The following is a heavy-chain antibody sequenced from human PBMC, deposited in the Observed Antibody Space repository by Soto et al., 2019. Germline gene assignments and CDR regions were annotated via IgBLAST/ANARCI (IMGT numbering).Heavy chain of an antibody. CDR2: ISGSGNYI. J-gene: IGHJ4*02. CDR1: GFTFSSYA. D-gene: IGHD2-8*01. Sequence: EVKLVESGGGLVKPGGSLRLSCAASGFTFSSYAMNWVRQAPGKGLEWVSSISGSGNYIYYADSVKGRFTFSRDNAKNSLYLHMSSLRAEDTAVHYCARDMEFCTNGLCYWFDYWGQGTLVTVSS. V-gene: IGHV3-21*01. CDR3: ARDMEFCTNGLCYWFDY.